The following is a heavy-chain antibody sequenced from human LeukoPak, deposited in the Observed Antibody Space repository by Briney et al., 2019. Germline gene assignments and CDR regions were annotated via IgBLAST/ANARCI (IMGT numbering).Heavy chain of an antibody. CDR1: GYTFTGYY. V-gene: IGHV1-2*02. CDR3: ARVEGGATLYYFDY. D-gene: IGHD1-26*01. Sequence: ASVKVSCKASGYTFTGYYMHWVRQAPGQGLEWMGWINPNSGGTNYAQKFQGRVTMTRDTSISTAYMELSRLRSDDTAVYYCARVEGGATLYYFDYWGQGTLVTVSS. J-gene: IGHJ4*02. CDR2: INPNSGGT.